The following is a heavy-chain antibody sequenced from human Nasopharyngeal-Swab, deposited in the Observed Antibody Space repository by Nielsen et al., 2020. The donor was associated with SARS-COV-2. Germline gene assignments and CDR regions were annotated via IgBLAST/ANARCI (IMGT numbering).Heavy chain of an antibody. Sequence: VRQAPGKGLEWVANIKQDGSEKYYVDSVRGRFTISRGNAKNSLYLQMNSLRAEDTAVYYCARDSGSYPFFDYWGQGTLVTSPQ. J-gene: IGHJ4*02. V-gene: IGHV3-7*01. CDR3: ARDSGSYPFFDY. CDR2: IKQDGSEK. D-gene: IGHD1-26*01.